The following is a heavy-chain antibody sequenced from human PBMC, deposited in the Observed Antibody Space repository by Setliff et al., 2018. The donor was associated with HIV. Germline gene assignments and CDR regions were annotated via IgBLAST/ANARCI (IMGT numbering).Heavy chain of an antibody. J-gene: IGHJ4*02. CDR1: GFTFGDYA. CDR3: GRGFGFLDY. D-gene: IGHD3-3*01. Sequence: PGGSLRLSCTASGFTFGDYAMSWVRQAPGKGLEWVGFIRRKTQGGATEYAASVKGRVAISRDDSKSIAYLELNSLKTDDTALYYCGRGFGFLDYWGQGTLVTVSS. CDR2: IRRKTQGGAT. V-gene: IGHV3-49*04.